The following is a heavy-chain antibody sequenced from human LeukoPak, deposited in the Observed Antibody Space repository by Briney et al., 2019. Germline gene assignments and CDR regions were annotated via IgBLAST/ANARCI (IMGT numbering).Heavy chain of an antibody. CDR3: AHTPNGYTY. J-gene: IGHJ4*02. CDR2: IYWNDDK. Sequence: SGPTLVKPTQTLTLPCTFSGVSINPGAVGVGWLRQPPGKALEWLALIYWNDDKRYSPSLESRLTITKDTSKNQVVLTLTNMDPVDTATYYCAHTPNGYTYWGQGTLVTVSS. D-gene: IGHD3-16*01. CDR1: GVSINPGAVG. V-gene: IGHV2-5*01.